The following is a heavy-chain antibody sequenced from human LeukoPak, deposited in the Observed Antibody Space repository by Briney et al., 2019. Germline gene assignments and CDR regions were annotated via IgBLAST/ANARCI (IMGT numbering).Heavy chain of an antibody. CDR1: GYTFTGYY. J-gene: IGHJ4*02. D-gene: IGHD1-26*01. CDR2: INPNSGGT. V-gene: IGHV1-2*02. CDR3: ARDLNRETYYFDY. Sequence: ASVKVSCKASGYTFTGYYMHWVRQAPGQGLEWMGWINPNSGGTNYAQKFQGRVTMTRDTSISTAYMEPSRLRSDDTAVYYCARDLNRETYYFDYWGQGTLVTVSS.